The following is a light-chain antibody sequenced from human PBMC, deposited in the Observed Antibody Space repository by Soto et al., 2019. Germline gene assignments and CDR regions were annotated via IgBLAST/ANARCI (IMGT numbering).Light chain of an antibody. CDR2: EVS. Sequence: QSALTQPASVSGSPGQSVTISCTGTSSDVGGYNYFSWYQQHPGKAPKLMIYEVSNRPSGVSNRFSGSKSGNTASLTISGLQAEDEADYYCSSYTSSSTLVFGTGTKLTVL. V-gene: IGLV2-14*01. J-gene: IGLJ1*01. CDR3: SSYTSSSTLV. CDR1: SSDVGGYNY.